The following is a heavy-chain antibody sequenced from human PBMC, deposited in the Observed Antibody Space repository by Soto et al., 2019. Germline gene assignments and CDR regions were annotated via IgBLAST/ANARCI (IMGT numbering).Heavy chain of an antibody. J-gene: IGHJ4*02. D-gene: IGHD4-17*01. V-gene: IGHV1-69*02. Sequence: QVQLVQSGAEVKKPGSSVKVSCKASGGTFSSYTISWVRQAPGQGLEWMGRIIPILGIANYAQKFQGRVTITADKSTSTAYMELSSLRSEDTAVYYCALIRTVTAPFDYWGQGTLVTVSS. CDR1: GGTFSSYT. CDR2: IIPILGIA. CDR3: ALIRTVTAPFDY.